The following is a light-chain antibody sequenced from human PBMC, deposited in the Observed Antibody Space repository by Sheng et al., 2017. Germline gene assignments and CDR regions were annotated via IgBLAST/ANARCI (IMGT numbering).Light chain of an antibody. CDR1: KLADKY. J-gene: IGLJ2*01. V-gene: IGLV3-1*01. CDR2: QDD. Sequence: SFELTQPPSVSVSPGQTASISCSGDKLADKYVSWYQQKPGQSPLLVIYQDDKRPSGIPERFXGSYSGDTATLTISGSQPIDEADYYCQAWDRSAVIFGGGTKLSVL. CDR3: QAWDRSAVI.